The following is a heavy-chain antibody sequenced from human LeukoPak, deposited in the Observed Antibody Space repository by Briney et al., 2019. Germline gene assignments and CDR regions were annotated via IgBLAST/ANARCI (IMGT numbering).Heavy chain of an antibody. CDR1: GFTFSSYA. D-gene: IGHD3-10*01. CDR2: ISYDGSNK. V-gene: IGHV3-30-3*01. CDR3: ARDDRGYWAYGSGSIFDY. J-gene: IGHJ4*02. Sequence: GGSLRLSCAASGFTFSSYAMHWVRQAPGKGLEWVAVISYDGSNKYYVDSVKGRFTISRDNSKNTLYLQMNSLRAEDTAVYYCARDDRGYWAYGSGSIFDYWGQGTLVTVSS.